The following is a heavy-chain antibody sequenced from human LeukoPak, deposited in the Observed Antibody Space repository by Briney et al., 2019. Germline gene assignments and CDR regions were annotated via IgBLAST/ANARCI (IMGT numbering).Heavy chain of an antibody. CDR2: INPSGGST. V-gene: IGHV1-46*01. D-gene: IGHD6-19*01. Sequence: EASVKVSCKASGYTFTSYYMHWVRQAPGQGLEWMGIINPSGGSTSYAQKFQGRVTMTRDTSTSTVYMELSSLRSEDTAVYYCARDQFPVAGFLLNGMDVWGQGTTVTVSS. J-gene: IGHJ6*02. CDR1: GYTFTSYY. CDR3: ARDQFPVAGFLLNGMDV.